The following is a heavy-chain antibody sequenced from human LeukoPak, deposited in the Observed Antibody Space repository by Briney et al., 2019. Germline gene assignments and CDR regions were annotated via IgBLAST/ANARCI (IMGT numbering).Heavy chain of an antibody. V-gene: IGHV3-23*01. CDR2: ISGSGGST. CDR3: AKEIQFGELYYYYYGMDV. D-gene: IGHD3-10*01. CDR1: GFTFSSYA. Sequence: GGSLRLSCAASGFTFSSYAMSWVRRAPGKGLEWVSAISGSGGSTYYADSVKGRLTISRDNSKNTLYLQMNSLRAEDTAVYYCAKEIQFGELYYYYYGMDVWGKGTTVTVSS. J-gene: IGHJ6*04.